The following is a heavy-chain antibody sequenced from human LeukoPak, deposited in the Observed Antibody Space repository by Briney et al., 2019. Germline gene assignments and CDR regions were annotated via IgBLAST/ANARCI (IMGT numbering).Heavy chain of an antibody. CDR3: ARWGGDYYDSSGYAFDI. CDR1: GGSISGGSYY. CDR2: MYASGNT. J-gene: IGHJ3*02. Sequence: PSQTLSLTCTVSGGSISGGSYYWTWIRQPAGKGLEWIGRMYASGNTNYNPSLKSRVTISVDTSKNQFSLKLSSVTAADTAVYYCARWGGDYYDSSGYAFDIWGQGTMVTVSS. D-gene: IGHD3-22*01. V-gene: IGHV4-61*02.